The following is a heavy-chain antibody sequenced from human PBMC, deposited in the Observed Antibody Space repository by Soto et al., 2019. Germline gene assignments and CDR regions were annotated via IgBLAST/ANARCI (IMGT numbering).Heavy chain of an antibody. Sequence: QVQLVQSGAEVKKPGASVKVSCKASGYTFTSYGISWVRQAPGQGLEWMGWISAYNGNPNYAQKPQGRGTTTTDTSTSTAHMDRRSLRSDDTAVYYCASLGAAAGNYCYYYMDVWGKGTTVTVSS. CDR2: ISAYNGNP. D-gene: IGHD6-13*01. CDR3: ASLGAAAGNYCYYYMDV. CDR1: GYTFTSYG. J-gene: IGHJ6*03. V-gene: IGHV1-18*01.